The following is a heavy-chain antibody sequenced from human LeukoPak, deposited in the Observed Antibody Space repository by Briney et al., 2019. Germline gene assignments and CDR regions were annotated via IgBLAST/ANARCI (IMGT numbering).Heavy chain of an antibody. Sequence: PGGSLRLSCAASGFTFSNFGMHWVRQAPGKGLEWVAVTLYDGSNQYYADSVKGRFTISRDNSKNTLYLQMNSLRAEDTAVYYCARTPRSYGSGIDYWGQGTLVTVSS. D-gene: IGHD3-10*01. CDR2: TLYDGSNQ. V-gene: IGHV3-30*03. J-gene: IGHJ4*02. CDR1: GFTFSNFG. CDR3: ARTPRSYGSGIDY.